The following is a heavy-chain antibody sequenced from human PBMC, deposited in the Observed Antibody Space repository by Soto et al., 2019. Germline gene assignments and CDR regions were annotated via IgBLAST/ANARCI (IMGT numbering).Heavy chain of an antibody. CDR2: IIPIFGTA. J-gene: IGHJ6*02. D-gene: IGHD2-15*01. CDR1: GGTFSSYA. CDR3: ASNSGYCSGGSCYLGGFYYYGMDV. V-gene: IGHV1-69*01. Sequence: QVQLVQSGAEVKKPGSSVKVSCKASGGTFSSYAISWVRQAPGQGLEWMGGIIPIFGTANYAQKFQGRVTITADESTSTAYMELSSLRSEHTAVYYCASNSGYCSGGSCYLGGFYYYGMDVWGQGTTVTVSS.